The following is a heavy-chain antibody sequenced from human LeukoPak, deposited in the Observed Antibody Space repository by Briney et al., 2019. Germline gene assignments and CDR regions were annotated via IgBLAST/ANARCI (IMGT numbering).Heavy chain of an antibody. CDR1: GFTFRSYS. D-gene: IGHD6-19*01. Sequence: SGGSLRLSCATSGFTFRSYSMSWVRQVPGKGLEWVANIKQDGSEKYYVDSVKGRFTISRDNARNSLYLQMNSLRAEDTAVYYCAKTRGWPYYFDYWGQGTLVTVSS. CDR3: AKTRGWPYYFDY. CDR2: IKQDGSEK. V-gene: IGHV3-7*01. J-gene: IGHJ4*02.